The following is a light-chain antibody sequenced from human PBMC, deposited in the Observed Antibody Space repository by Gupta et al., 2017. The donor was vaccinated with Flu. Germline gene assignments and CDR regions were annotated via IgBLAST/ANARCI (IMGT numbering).Light chain of an antibody. J-gene: IGKJ1*01. Sequence: IVMTQSPDSVAVSLGYWATINCKSSQSVLYSSNNKNYLAWYQQKPGQHPKLLIYWASTRESGVPDRFSGRGSGTDFTLTISSLQAEDVAVYYCQQYYSTPRTFGQGTKVEIK. V-gene: IGKV4-1*01. CDR1: QSVLYSSNNKNY. CDR3: QQYYSTPRT. CDR2: WAS.